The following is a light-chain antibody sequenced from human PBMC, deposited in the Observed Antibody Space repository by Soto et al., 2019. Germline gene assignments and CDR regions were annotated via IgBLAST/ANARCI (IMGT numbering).Light chain of an antibody. Sequence: QSVLTQPRSVSGSPGQSVTFSCTGTSSDVGGYNYVSWYQQHPGKAPKLMIYDVSKWPSGVPDRFSGSKSGNTASLTISGLQAEDEADYYCCSYAGNSLWVFGGGTKLTVL. CDR1: SSDVGGYNY. J-gene: IGLJ3*02. CDR3: CSYAGNSLWV. V-gene: IGLV2-11*01. CDR2: DVS.